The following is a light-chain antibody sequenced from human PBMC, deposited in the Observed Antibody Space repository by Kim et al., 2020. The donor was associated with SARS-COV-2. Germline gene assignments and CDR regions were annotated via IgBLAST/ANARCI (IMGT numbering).Light chain of an antibody. J-gene: IGKJ1*01. CDR3: LQYRSAVQT. CDR2: GAS. V-gene: IGKV3-20*01. Sequence: EIVLTQSPGTLSLSPGERATLSCRASQSVSTNSLAWYQQKPGQAPRLLIYGASNRATGIPERVSGSGSGTDFTLTISRLEPEDFAVYYCLQYRSAVQTFGQGSKVDIK. CDR1: QSVSTNS.